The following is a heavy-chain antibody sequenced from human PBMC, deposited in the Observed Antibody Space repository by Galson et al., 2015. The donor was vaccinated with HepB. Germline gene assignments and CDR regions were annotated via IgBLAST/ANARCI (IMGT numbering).Heavy chain of an antibody. CDR3: ARRNYYDSSGYSYYFDY. V-gene: IGHV5-10-1*01. CDR2: IDPSESYT. D-gene: IGHD3-22*01. Sequence: QSGAEVEKPGESLRISRKGSGYSFTSYWVSWVRQMPGKGLEWMGRIDPSESYTNYSPSFQGHVTISADKSISTAYLQWSSLKASDTAMYYCARRNYYDSSGYSYYFDYWGQGTLVTVSS. CDR1: GYSFTSYW. J-gene: IGHJ4*02.